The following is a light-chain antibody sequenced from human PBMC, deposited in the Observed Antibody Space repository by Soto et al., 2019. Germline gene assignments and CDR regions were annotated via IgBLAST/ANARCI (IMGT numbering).Light chain of an antibody. CDR2: WAS. V-gene: IGKV4-1*01. J-gene: IGKJ1*01. CDR1: QSVLYSSNHKNY. Sequence: DIVMTQSPDSLAVSLGERATINCKSSQSVLYSSNHKNYLAWYQQKPGQPPKLLIYWASTRESGVPDRFSGSGSGTDFTLAISGLQAEDVAVYYCQQYDSSPPWTFGQGTKVEIK. CDR3: QQYDSSPPWT.